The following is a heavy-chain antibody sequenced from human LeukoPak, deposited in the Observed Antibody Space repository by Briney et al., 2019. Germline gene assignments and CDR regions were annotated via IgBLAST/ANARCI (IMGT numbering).Heavy chain of an antibody. CDR3: GRQGYTASYYFLDF. D-gene: IGHD1-26*01. CDR1: SGSINSYY. Sequence: PSETLSHTCTVSSGSINSYYWGWVRQPPGKGPEWIGRIYTTGATQYNPSLKSGVTMSIDTSTNQFSLNLRSMTAADTAVYYCGRQGYTASYYFLDFWSQGTFVAVS. J-gene: IGHJ4*02. V-gene: IGHV4-4*07. CDR2: IYTTGAT.